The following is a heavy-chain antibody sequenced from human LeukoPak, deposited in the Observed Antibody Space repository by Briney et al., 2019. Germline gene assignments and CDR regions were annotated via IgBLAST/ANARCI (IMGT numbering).Heavy chain of an antibody. CDR2: IKQDGSEK. CDR3: ARDGTYGENSC. J-gene: IGHJ4*02. Sequence: GGSLRLSCAASGFTFSSYWMSWVRQAPGKGLEWVANIKQDGSEKYYVDSVKGRFTISRDNAKNTLYLQMNSLRAEDTAVYYCARDGTYGENSCWGQGTLVTVSS. V-gene: IGHV3-7*01. CDR1: GFTFSSYW. D-gene: IGHD4-17*01.